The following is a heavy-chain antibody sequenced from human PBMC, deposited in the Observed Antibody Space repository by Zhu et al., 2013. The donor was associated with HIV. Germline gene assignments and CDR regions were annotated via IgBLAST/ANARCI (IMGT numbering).Heavy chain of an antibody. CDR3: ARDGGRDIVVVVIVTNAGTP. D-gene: IGHD2-15*01. Sequence: EVQLVETGGGLIQPGGSLRLSCAASGFSVGSNYMIWVRQAPGKGLEWVSVIYSGDNANYADSVKGRFTISRDNSKNTLNLQMNNLRAEDTAVYYCARDGGRDIVVVVIVTNAGTPWGQGTLGHRLL. J-gene: IGHJ4*02. CDR2: IYSGDNA. V-gene: IGHV3-53*02. CDR1: GFSVGSNY.